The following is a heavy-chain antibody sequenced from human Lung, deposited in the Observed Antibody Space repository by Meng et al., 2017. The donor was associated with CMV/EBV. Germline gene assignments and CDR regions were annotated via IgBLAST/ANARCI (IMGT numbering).Heavy chain of an antibody. D-gene: IGHD1-1*01. Sequence: GQLVGSGGGVVQPGGSLRLSCGASGLSTYGMHWVRQVPGKGLEWVAVIWFDGSSKYYADSVKGRFSISRDNSKNTLYLQMNSLRPEDTGVYYCAKDGKSGGYFDYWGQGTLVTVSS. CDR1: GLSTYG. V-gene: IGHV3-30*02. CDR3: AKDGKSGGYFDY. J-gene: IGHJ4*02. CDR2: IWFDGSSK.